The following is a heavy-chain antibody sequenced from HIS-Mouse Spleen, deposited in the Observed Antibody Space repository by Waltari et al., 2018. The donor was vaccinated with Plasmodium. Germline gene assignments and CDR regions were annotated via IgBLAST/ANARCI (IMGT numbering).Heavy chain of an antibody. D-gene: IGHD6-13*01. V-gene: IGHV3-21*01. J-gene: IGHJ4*02. CDR2: ISSSSSYI. CDR1: GFTFIRYS. Sequence: EVQLVDSGGGLVKPGGSLRLSCAASGFTFIRYSMNWVSQAPGKGLEWVSSISSSSSYIYYADSGKGRFTNSRDNAKNSRYLQMNSLRAEDTAVYYCARDRSAAALLGYWGQGTLVTVSS. CDR3: ARDRSAAALLGY.